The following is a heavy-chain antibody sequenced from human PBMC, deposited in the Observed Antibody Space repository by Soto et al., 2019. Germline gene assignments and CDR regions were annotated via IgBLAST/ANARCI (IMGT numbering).Heavy chain of an antibody. J-gene: IGHJ3*02. Sequence: QVQLVESGGGVVQPGRSLRLSCAASGFIFSTYAMHWVRQAPGKGLEWVTFISYDGRNKYYADSVKDRFTISRDNSKNTRYLLMNSLRTEDTAVYYCASEYDSSGYGSDAFDSWGQGTMVTVSS. V-gene: IGHV3-30*04. CDR3: ASEYDSSGYGSDAFDS. CDR2: ISYDGRNK. CDR1: GFIFSTYA. D-gene: IGHD3-22*01.